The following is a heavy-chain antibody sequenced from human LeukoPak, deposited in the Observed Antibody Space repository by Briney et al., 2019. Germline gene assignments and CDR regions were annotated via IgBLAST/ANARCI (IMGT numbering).Heavy chain of an antibody. D-gene: IGHD1-26*01. CDR1: GGSISSSSYY. CDR3: ARVRTSRLIVGATSYFDY. Sequence: PSETLSLTCTVSGGSISSSSYYWGWIRQPPGKGLEWIGSIYYSGSTYYNPSLKSRVTISVDTSKNQFSLKLSSVSAADTAVYYCARVRTSRLIVGATSYFDYWGQGTLVTVSS. CDR2: IYYSGST. J-gene: IGHJ4*02. V-gene: IGHV4-39*07.